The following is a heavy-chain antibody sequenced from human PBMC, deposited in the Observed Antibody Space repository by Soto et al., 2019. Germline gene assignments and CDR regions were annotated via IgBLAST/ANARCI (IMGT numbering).Heavy chain of an antibody. J-gene: IGHJ1*01. D-gene: IGHD5-12*01. CDR2: ISYDGSNK. CDR3: ARDTGGYHVQH. Sequence: QVQLVESGGGVVQPGRSLRLSCAASGFTFSSYAMHWVRQAPGKGLEWVAVISYDGSNKYYADSVKGRFTISRDNSKNTLYLQMNSLRAEDTAVYYCARDTGGYHVQHWGQGTLVTVSS. CDR1: GFTFSSYA. V-gene: IGHV3-30-3*01.